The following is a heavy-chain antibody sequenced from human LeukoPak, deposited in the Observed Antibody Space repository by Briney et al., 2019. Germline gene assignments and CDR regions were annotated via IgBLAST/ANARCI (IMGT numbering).Heavy chain of an antibody. CDR1: GGTFSSYA. D-gene: IGHD3-22*01. J-gene: IGHJ4*02. CDR2: IIPIFGTA. Sequence: SVKVSCKASGGTFSSYAISWVRQAPGQELEWMGGIIPIFGTANYAQKFQGRVTITADESTSTAYMELSSLRSEDTAVYYCARVMEGDDSSGYYYSFDYWGQGTLVTVSS. V-gene: IGHV1-69*13. CDR3: ARVMEGDDSSGYYYSFDY.